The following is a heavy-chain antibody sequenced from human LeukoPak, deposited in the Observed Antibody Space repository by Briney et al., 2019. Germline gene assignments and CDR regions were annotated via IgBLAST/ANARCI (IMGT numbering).Heavy chain of an antibody. CDR3: ARGPHCDPHFDY. D-gene: IGHD2-21*02. J-gene: IGHJ4*02. Sequence: ASVKVSCKASGFTFTAYYMHWVRQAPGQGLEWMGWINPNSGGTNYAQKFQGRVTMTRETSISTAYMELSRLRSDDTAVYYCARGPHCDPHFDYWGQGTLVTVSS. CDR2: INPNSGGT. CDR1: GFTFTAYY. V-gene: IGHV1-2*02.